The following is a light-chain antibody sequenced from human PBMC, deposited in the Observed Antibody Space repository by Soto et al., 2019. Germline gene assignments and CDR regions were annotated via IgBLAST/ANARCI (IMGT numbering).Light chain of an antibody. J-gene: IGKJ2*01. CDR3: QQYGTPLYT. Sequence: ENVLTQSPGTLSLSPGERATLSSRTTQGISSSYLAWYQQKPGQAPRLLMYATSSRATGIPDRFSGSGSGTDFTLTISRLEPADFAVYYCQQYGTPLYTFGQGTKLEIK. V-gene: IGKV3-20*01. CDR1: QGISSSY. CDR2: ATS.